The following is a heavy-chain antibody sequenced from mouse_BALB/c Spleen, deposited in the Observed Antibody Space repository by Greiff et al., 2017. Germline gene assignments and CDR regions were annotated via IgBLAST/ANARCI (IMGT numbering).Heavy chain of an antibody. J-gene: IGHJ2*01. V-gene: IGHV1-7*01. CDR1: GYTFTSYW. Sequence: QVQLQQSGAELAKPGASVKMSCKASGYTFTSYWMHWVKQRPGQGLEWIGYINPSTGYTEYNQKFKDKASLTADKSSSTAYMQLSSLTSEDSAVYYCASMISPSDYWGQGTTLTVSS. CDR2: INPSTGYT. D-gene: IGHD2-4*01. CDR3: ASMISPSDY.